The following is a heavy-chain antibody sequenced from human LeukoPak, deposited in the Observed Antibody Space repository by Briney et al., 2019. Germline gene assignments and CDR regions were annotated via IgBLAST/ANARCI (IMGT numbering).Heavy chain of an antibody. V-gene: IGHV1-2*02. CDR1: GYTFTGYY. Sequence: GASVKVSCKASGYTFTGYYMHWVRQAPGQGLEWMGWINPNSGGTNYSQKFQGRVTMTRDTSISTAYIELSRLRSDDTAVYYCARVGTMVRGVITDWGQGTLVTVSS. CDR3: ARVGTMVRGVITD. J-gene: IGHJ4*02. CDR2: INPNSGGT. D-gene: IGHD3-10*01.